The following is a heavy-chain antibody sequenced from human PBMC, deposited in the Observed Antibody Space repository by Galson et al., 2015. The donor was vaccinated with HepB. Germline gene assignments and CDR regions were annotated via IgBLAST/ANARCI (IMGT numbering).Heavy chain of an antibody. CDR1: GFTFSSYS. J-gene: IGHJ6*03. Sequence: SLRLSCAASGFTFSSYSMNWVRQAPGKGLEWVSSISSSSSYIYYADSVKGRFTISRDNAKNSLYLQMNSLRAEDTAVYYCARDYYDSSGYPWYMDVWGKGTTVTV. CDR2: ISSSSSYI. CDR3: ARDYYDSSGYPWYMDV. D-gene: IGHD3-22*01. V-gene: IGHV3-21*01.